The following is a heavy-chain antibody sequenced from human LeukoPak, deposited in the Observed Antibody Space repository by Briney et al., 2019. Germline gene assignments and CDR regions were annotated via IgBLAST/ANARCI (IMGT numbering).Heavy chain of an antibody. V-gene: IGHV4-59*08. D-gene: IGHD5-18*01. J-gene: IGHJ5*02. CDR3: ARRPAVPAMVTS. CDR2: IYYSGST. Sequence: SETLSLTCTVSGGSISSYYWSWIRQPPGKGLEWIGYIYYSGSTNYNPSLKSRVTISVDTSKNQFSLKLSSVTAADTAVYYCARRPAVPAMVTSWGQGTLVTVSS. CDR1: GGSISSYY.